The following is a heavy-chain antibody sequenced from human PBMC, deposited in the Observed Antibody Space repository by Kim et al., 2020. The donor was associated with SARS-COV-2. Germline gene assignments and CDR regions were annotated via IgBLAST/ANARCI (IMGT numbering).Heavy chain of an antibody. CDR1: GGSISSYY. CDR2: IYYSGST. J-gene: IGHJ3*02. D-gene: IGHD3-22*01. CDR3: ARGKDYYDSSGYYGMSDDAFDI. Sequence: SETLSLTCTVSGGSISSYYWSWIRQPPGKGLEWIGYIYYSGSTNYNPSLKSRVTISVDTSKNQFSLKPSSVTAADTAVYYCARGKDYYDSSGYYGMSDDAFDIWGQGTMVTVSS. V-gene: IGHV4-59*01.